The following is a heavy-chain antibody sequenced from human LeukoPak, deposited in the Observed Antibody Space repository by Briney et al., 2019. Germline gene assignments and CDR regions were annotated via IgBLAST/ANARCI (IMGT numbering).Heavy chain of an antibody. CDR3: ARRVVDYYYYYYMDV. V-gene: IGHV3-48*03. CDR1: GFTFSSYE. CDR2: ISSSGSTI. D-gene: IGHD3-22*01. J-gene: IGHJ6*03. Sequence: GGSLRLSCAASGFTFSSYEMNWVRQAPGKGLEWVSYISSSGSTIYYADSVKGRFTISRDNAKNSLYLQMNSLRAEDTAVYYFARRVVDYYYYYYMDVWGKGTTVTVSS.